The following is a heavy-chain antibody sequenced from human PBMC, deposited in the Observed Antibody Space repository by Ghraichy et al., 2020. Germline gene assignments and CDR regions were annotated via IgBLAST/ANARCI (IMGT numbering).Heavy chain of an antibody. V-gene: IGHV3-48*03. CDR3: ARDGDYGDYDYSDAIDT. CDR1: GFTFSTFD. CDR2: ISSSGAFI. J-gene: IGHJ3*02. D-gene: IGHD4-17*01. Sequence: GGSLRLSCSSSGFTFSTFDINWVRQAPGKGLEWVSYISSSGAFIYYADSLKGRFTISRDNAKNSLYLQMNSLRAEDTAVYYCARDGDYGDYDYSDAIDTWGKGTLVTVSS.